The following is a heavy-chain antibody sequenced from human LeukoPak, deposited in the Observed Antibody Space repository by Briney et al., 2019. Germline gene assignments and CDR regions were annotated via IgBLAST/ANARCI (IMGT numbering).Heavy chain of an antibody. J-gene: IGHJ4*02. Sequence: GGSLRLSCAASGFTFSSHSMHWVRQAPGKGLVWVSRISSDGTYTNYADSVKGRFTISRDDAKSSLYLQMNSLRADDTAVYYCARDGWPGSSYYRPFDYWGQGTLVTVSS. V-gene: IGHV3-74*01. D-gene: IGHD6-13*01. CDR1: GFTFSSHS. CDR3: ARDGWPGSSYYRPFDY. CDR2: ISSDGTYT.